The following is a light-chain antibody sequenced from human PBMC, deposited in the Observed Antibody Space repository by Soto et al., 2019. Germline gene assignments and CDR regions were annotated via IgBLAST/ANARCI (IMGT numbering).Light chain of an antibody. CDR3: AAWDDSLSGYV. Sequence: QSVLTQPPSASGTPGQRVTTSCSGSSSNIGSNSVYWYQQLPGTAPKLLIYTNNQRPSGVPDRFSGSKSGTSASLAISGPRSEDEADYYCAAWDDSLSGYVFGTGTKVTVL. CDR1: SSNIGSNS. CDR2: TNN. J-gene: IGLJ1*01. V-gene: IGLV1-47*02.